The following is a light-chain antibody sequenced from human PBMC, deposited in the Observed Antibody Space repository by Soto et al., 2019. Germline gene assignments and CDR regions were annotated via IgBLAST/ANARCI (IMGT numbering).Light chain of an antibody. CDR1: SSDIGTYNL. CDR2: EVI. V-gene: IGLV2-23*02. J-gene: IGLJ2*01. Sequence: QSVLTQPASVSGSLGQSITISCTGTSSDIGTYNLVSWFQQHPGKAPKVMIYEVIKRPSGVSNRFSGSKSGNTASLTISGLQAEDEADSHCCSYAGSSTFVVFGGGTKLTVL. CDR3: CSYAGSSTFVV.